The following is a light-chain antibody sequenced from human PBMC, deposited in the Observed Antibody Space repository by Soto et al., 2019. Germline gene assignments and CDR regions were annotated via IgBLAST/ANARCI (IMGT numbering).Light chain of an antibody. J-gene: IGLJ2*01. V-gene: IGLV1-47*01. CDR2: RNN. CDR3: AAWDDSLSVV. CDR1: SSNIGSNY. Sequence: QSVLTQPPSASGTPGQRVTISCSGSSSNIGSNYVYWYQQLPGTAPKLLIYRNNQRPSGVPDRFSGSKSGTSASLAISGLRSEDEADYYCAAWDDSLSVVFGGGNKVTVL.